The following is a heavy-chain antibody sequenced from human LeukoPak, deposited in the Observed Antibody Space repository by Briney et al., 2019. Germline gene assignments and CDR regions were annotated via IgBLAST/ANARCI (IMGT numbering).Heavy chain of an antibody. J-gene: IGHJ6*03. Sequence: SETLSLTCTVSGGSISSSSYYWGWIRQPPGKGLEWIGSIYYSGSTYHNPSLKSRVTISVDTSKNQFSLKLSSVTAADTAVYYCARRGYRAAAGIWTDYYYYYMDVWGKGTTVTVSS. CDR3: ARRGYRAAAGIWTDYYYYYMDV. CDR2: IYYSGST. V-gene: IGHV4-39*01. CDR1: GGSISSSSYY. D-gene: IGHD6-13*01.